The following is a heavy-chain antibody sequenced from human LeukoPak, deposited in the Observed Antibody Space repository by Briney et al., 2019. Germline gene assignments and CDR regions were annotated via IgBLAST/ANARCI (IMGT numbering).Heavy chain of an antibody. Sequence: SETLSLTCTVSGGSISSYYWSWIRQPPGKGLEWIGYIYNSGSTNYNPSLKSRVTISVDTSKNQFSLKLRSVTAADTAVYFCARATPSYSGSYFDYWGQGTLVTVSS. CDR1: GGSISSYY. CDR3: ARATPSYSGSYFDY. D-gene: IGHD1-26*01. J-gene: IGHJ4*02. CDR2: IYNSGST. V-gene: IGHV4-59*01.